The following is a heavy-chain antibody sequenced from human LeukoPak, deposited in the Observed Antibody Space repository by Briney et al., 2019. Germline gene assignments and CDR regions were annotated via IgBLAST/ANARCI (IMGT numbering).Heavy chain of an antibody. CDR1: GFTFSSYA. CDR3: AKVGYCSSTSCYVWNWFDP. V-gene: IGHV3-23*01. J-gene: IGHJ5*02. Sequence: PGGSLRLSRAASGFTFSSYAMSWVRQAPGKGLEWVSAISGSGGSTYYADSVKGRFTISRDNSKNTLYLQMNSLRAEDTAVYYCAKVGYCSSTSCYVWNWFDPWGQGTLVTVSS. D-gene: IGHD2-2*03. CDR2: ISGSGGST.